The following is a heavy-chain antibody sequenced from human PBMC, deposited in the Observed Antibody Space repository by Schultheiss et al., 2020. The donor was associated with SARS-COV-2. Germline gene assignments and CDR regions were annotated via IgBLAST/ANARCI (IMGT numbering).Heavy chain of an antibody. D-gene: IGHD5-24*01. Sequence: ASVKVSCKASGGTFSSYAISWVRQAPGQGLEWMGWISAYNGNTNYAQKFQGWVTMTRDTSISTAYMELSRLRSDDTAVYYCARVRRWLIGDYGMDVWGQGTTVTVSS. V-gene: IGHV1-2*04. J-gene: IGHJ6*02. CDR2: ISAYNGNT. CDR1: GGTFSSYA. CDR3: ARVRRWLIGDYGMDV.